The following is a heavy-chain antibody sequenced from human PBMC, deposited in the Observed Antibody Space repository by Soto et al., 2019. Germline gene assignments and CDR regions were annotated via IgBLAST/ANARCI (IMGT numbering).Heavy chain of an antibody. Sequence: ASVKVSSKAPGDTFTSYYLNWVRQAPGQGLEWMGVINPHGGSTKYAQKFQGRATMTRDTSRSTVYMELRSLRSDDTAIYYCARSSGGNFGIIIEGSNWFDPWGQGTLVTVSS. CDR1: GDTFTSYY. CDR3: ARSSGGNFGIIIEGSNWFDP. J-gene: IGHJ5*02. D-gene: IGHD3-3*01. V-gene: IGHV1-46*01. CDR2: INPHGGST.